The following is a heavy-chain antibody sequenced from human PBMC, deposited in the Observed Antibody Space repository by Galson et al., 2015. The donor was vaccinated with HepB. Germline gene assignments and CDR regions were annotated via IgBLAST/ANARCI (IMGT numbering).Heavy chain of an antibody. J-gene: IGHJ6*03. V-gene: IGHV1-3*01. CDR1: GDTFTYFA. CDR3: ARDGGLYYHYMDV. Sequence: SVKVSCKASGDTFTYFAIHWVRQAPGQRLEWMGWINAGNGNTKYSQKFQGRVTITRDTSASTAYMELNSLRSEDTAVYYCARDGGLYYHYMDVWGTGTTVTVSS. CDR2: INAGNGNT. D-gene: IGHD3-16*01.